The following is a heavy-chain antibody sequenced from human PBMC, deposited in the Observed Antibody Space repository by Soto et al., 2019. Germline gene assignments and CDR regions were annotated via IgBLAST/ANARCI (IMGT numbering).Heavy chain of an antibody. D-gene: IGHD3-3*01. CDR3: ARTISVVVTHSSYMDV. J-gene: IGHJ6*03. Sequence: EVQLVESGAGLVQPGGSLRLSCAASGFTFSSYCMSWVRQAPEKGLEWVAKIKQEGNGLYFVDSVKGRFTTSRDNGKNSSDVHMGSLRARDSDVYYCARTISVVVTHSSYMDVWGKGTTVTVSS. CDR2: IKQEGNGL. V-gene: IGHV3-7*01. CDR1: GFTFSSYC.